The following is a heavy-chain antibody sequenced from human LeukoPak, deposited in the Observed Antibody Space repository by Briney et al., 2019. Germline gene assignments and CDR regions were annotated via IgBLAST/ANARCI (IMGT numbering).Heavy chain of an antibody. D-gene: IGHD2-2*01. CDR2: INPNSGGT. CDR3: ARVNAGPDH. J-gene: IGHJ4*02. Sequence: ASVKVSCKASGYTFTSYGISWVRQAPGQGLEWMGWINPNSGGTNYAQKFQGRVTMTRDTSISSAYMELSRLKSDDTAVNYCARVNAGPDHWGQGTLVTVSS. CDR1: GYTFTSYG. V-gene: IGHV1-2*02.